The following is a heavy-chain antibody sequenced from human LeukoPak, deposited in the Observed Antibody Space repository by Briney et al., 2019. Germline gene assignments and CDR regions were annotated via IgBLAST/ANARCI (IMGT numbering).Heavy chain of an antibody. CDR2: ISSNRRDT. D-gene: IGHD6-19*01. V-gene: IGHV3-23*01. J-gene: IGHJ4*02. Sequence: GSLRLSCAASGFTFSSQGMSWVRQAPGKGLEWVSSISSNRRDTYYADSVRGRFTISRDNSENTLYLQMNSLRAEDTAVYYCANSPGGWGHDCWGQGTLVTVSS. CDR3: ANSPGGWGHDC. CDR1: GFTFSSQG.